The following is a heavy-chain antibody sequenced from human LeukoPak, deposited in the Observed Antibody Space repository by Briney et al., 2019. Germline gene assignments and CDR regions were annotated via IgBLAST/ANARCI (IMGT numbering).Heavy chain of an antibody. V-gene: IGHV4-4*07. CDR2: IYTSGST. Sequence: SETLSLTCTVSGGSLSSYYWSWIRQPAGKGLEWIGRIYTSGSTNYNPSLKSRVTMSVDTSKNQFSLKLSSVTAADTAVYYCARGQPDKYYYYYYMDVWGKGATVTVSS. CDR3: ARGQPDKYYYYYYMDV. CDR1: GGSLSSYY. J-gene: IGHJ6*03.